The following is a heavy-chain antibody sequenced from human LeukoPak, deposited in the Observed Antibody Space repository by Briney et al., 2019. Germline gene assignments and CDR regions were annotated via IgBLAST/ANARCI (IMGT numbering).Heavy chain of an antibody. Sequence: GGSLRLSCAASGFTFSSYNMNWVRQAPGKGLEWVSSISSSGTFIYYADSVKGRFTISRDNAKNSLYLQMNSLRAEDTAVYYCARDPGYSYLDYWGQGTLVTVSS. CDR1: GFTFSSYN. J-gene: IGHJ4*02. CDR2: ISSSGTFI. CDR3: ARDPGYSYLDY. D-gene: IGHD5-18*01. V-gene: IGHV3-21*01.